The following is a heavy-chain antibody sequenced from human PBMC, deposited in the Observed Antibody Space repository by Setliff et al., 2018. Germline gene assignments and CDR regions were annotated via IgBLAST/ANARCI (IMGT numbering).Heavy chain of an antibody. CDR2: MNPNSGNT. CDR1: GYSFTSND. J-gene: IGHJ6*03. Sequence: ASVKVSCKASGYSFTSNDINWVRQATGQGLEWMGWMNPNSGNTGYAQKFQGRVTITRNTSISTAYMELSSLRSEDTAVYYCARGGGQIHYDFWSGYFSDPQPNYYYYYMDVWGKGTTVTVSS. CDR3: ARGGGQIHYDFWSGYFSDPQPNYYYYYMDV. D-gene: IGHD3-3*01. V-gene: IGHV1-8*03.